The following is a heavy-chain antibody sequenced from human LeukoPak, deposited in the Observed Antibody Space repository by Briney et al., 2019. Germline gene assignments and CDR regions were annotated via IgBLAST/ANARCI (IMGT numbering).Heavy chain of an antibody. D-gene: IGHD1-1*01. CDR1: GFSFSSFA. Sequence: GGSLRLSCAASGFSFSSFAMSWVRQAPGKGLEWVSAISGSGGSTYNADSVKGRFTISRDNPKNTLYLQMNSLRDDDTAVYYCAKSYRVQRLAFDCWGQGTLVTVSS. CDR3: AKSYRVQRLAFDC. J-gene: IGHJ4*02. V-gene: IGHV3-23*01. CDR2: ISGSGGST.